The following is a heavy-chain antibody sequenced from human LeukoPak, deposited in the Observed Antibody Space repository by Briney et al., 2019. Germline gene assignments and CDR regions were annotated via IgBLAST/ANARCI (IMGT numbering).Heavy chain of an antibody. CDR3: AREYSGYESSAVVAFDI. V-gene: IGHV4-34*01. J-gene: IGHJ3*02. CDR2: INHSGST. Sequence: SETLSLTCAVYGGSFSGYYWSWIRQPPGKGLEWIGEINHSGSTNYNPSLKSRVTISVDTSKNQFSLKLSSVTAADTAVYYCAREYSGYESSAVVAFDIWGQGTMVTVSS. D-gene: IGHD5-12*01. CDR1: GGSFSGYY.